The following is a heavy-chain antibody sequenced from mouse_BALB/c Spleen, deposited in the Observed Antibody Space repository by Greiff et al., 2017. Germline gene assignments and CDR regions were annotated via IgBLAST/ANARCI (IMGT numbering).Heavy chain of an antibody. Sequence: QVQLQQPGAELVKPGASVKLSCKASGYTFTSYWMHWVKQRPGQGLEWIGEINPSNGRTNYNEKFKSKATLTVDKSSSTAYMQLSSLTSEDSAVYYGARLGDYYYAMDYWGQGTSVTVSS. CDR1: GYTFTSYW. J-gene: IGHJ4*01. CDR3: ARLGDYYYAMDY. V-gene: IGHV1S81*02. CDR2: INPSNGRT. D-gene: IGHD2-4*01.